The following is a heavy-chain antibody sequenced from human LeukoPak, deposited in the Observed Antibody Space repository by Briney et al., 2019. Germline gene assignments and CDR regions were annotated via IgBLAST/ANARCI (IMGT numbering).Heavy chain of an antibody. CDR1: GFTFSSYW. Sequence: GGSLRLSCAASGFTFSSYWMSWVRQAPGKGLEWVAHIKQDGSEKYYVDSVKGRFTISRDNAKNSLYLQMNSLRAEDTAVYYCARDSFDVYYYDSSGYHPGVYWGQGTLVTVSS. D-gene: IGHD3-22*01. V-gene: IGHV3-7*01. CDR3: ARDSFDVYYYDSSGYHPGVY. J-gene: IGHJ4*02. CDR2: IKQDGSEK.